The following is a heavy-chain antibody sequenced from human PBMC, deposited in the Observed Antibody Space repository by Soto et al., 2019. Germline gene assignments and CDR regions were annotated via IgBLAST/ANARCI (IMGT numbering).Heavy chain of an antibody. V-gene: IGHV3-53*01. CDR1: GFTVSTNY. CDR3: ARASIAAAGYYFDY. Sequence: EVQLVESGGGLIQPGGSLRLSCAASGFTVSTNYMSWVRQAPGKGLEWVSVIYSGGSTYYADSVKGRFTISRDNSKNTLYLQMNSLRAEATAVYYCARASIAAAGYYFDYWGQGTLVTVSS. CDR2: IYSGGST. J-gene: IGHJ4*02. D-gene: IGHD6-13*01.